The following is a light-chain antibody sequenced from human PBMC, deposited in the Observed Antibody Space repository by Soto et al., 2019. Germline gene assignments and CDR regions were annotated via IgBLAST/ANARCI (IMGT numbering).Light chain of an antibody. J-gene: IGKJ1*01. CDR3: QQRSGWPT. CDR1: QTVSTF. CDR2: DAS. Sequence: EIVFTQSPDTLSLSPVERATLSFRASQTVSTFLAWYQQKPGQAPRLIVYDASKRAPGIPARFIGSGSGTDFTLTVSSLEPEDFALYYCQQRSGWPTFGQGTKVDI. V-gene: IGKV3-11*01.